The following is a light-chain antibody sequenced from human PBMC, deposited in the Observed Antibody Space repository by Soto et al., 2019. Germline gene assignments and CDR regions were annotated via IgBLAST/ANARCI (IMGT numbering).Light chain of an antibody. Sequence: DTQMTQSPPSLSASVGDRVTITCRASQDISDYLAWYQQRPGKAPKLLIYAASTLQSGVPSRFSGSGSGTEFTLTISSLQPEDFATYSCQQLNSYPLTFGGGTKVDNK. V-gene: IGKV1-9*01. CDR1: QDISDY. CDR2: AAS. J-gene: IGKJ4*01. CDR3: QQLNSYPLT.